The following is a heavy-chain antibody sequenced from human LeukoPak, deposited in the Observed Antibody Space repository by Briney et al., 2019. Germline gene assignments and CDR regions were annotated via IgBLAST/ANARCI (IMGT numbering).Heavy chain of an antibody. D-gene: IGHD4-23*01. J-gene: IGHJ6*03. Sequence: GGSLRLSCAASGFTFSDYYMSWIRQAPGKGLEWVSYISSSGSTIYYADSVKGRFTISRDNAKNSLYLQMNSLRAEDTAVYYCVRESGGNPPNYYYYYMDVWGKGTTVTVSS. V-gene: IGHV3-11*04. CDR3: VRESGGNPPNYYYYYMDV. CDR2: ISSSGSTI. CDR1: GFTFSDYY.